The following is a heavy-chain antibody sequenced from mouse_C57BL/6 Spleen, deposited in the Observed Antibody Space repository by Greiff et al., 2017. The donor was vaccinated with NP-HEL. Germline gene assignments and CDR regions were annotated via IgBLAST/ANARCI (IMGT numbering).Heavy chain of an antibody. J-gene: IGHJ1*03. CDR2: IYPRSGNT. CDR1: GYTFTSYG. D-gene: IGHD1-1*01. Sequence: QVQLQQSGAELARPGASVKLSCTASGYTFTSYGISWVKQRTGQGLEWIGEIYPRSGNTYYNEKFKGKATLTADKSSSTAYMELRSLTSEDTAVYFCARKGGTVVEWYFDVWGTGTTVTVSS. V-gene: IGHV1-81*01. CDR3: ARKGGTVVEWYFDV.